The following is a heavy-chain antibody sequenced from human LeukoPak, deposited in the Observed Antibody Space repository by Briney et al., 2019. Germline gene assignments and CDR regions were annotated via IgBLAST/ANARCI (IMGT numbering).Heavy chain of an antibody. V-gene: IGHV3-74*01. CDR3: ASASSHRTAAGGDY. Sequence: PGRSLRLSCAASGFTFSTYWMHWVRQAPGKGLVWVSRINGDGGSRNYADSVKGRFTISRDNAKNTLYLQMSSLRVEDTAAYYCASASSHRTAAGGDYWGQGTLVTVST. CDR1: GFTFSTYW. J-gene: IGHJ4*02. D-gene: IGHD6-13*01. CDR2: INGDGGSR.